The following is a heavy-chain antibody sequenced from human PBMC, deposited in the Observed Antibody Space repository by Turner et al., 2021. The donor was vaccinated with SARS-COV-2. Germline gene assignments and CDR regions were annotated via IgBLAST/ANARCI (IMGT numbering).Heavy chain of an antibody. CDR2: FDPEDGET. V-gene: IGHV1-24*01. CDR3: ATGVAVAGTPSDYYYYYGMDV. J-gene: IGHJ6*02. D-gene: IGHD6-19*01. CDR1: GYTLLELS. Sequence: QVQLVQSGAEVKKPGASLKVSCKVFGYTLLELSMHWVRQAPGKGLEWMGGFDPEDGETIYAQKFQGRVTMTEDTSTDTAYVELSSRRSEDTAVYYCATGVAVAGTPSDYYYYYGMDVWGQGTTVTVSS.